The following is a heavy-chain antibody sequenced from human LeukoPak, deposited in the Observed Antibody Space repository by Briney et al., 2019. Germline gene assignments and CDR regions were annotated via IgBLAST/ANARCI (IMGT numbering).Heavy chain of an antibody. CDR3: ARDEREYSYGYPSPSWFDP. J-gene: IGHJ5*02. CDR1: GFTFSSYS. V-gene: IGHV3-21*01. CDR2: ISSSSSYI. D-gene: IGHD5-18*01. Sequence: GGSLRLSCAATGFTFSSYSMNWVRQAPGKGLEWVSSISSSSSYIYYADSVKGRFTISRDNAKNSLYLQMNSLRAEDTAVYYCARDEREYSYGYPSPSWFDPWGQGTLVTVSS.